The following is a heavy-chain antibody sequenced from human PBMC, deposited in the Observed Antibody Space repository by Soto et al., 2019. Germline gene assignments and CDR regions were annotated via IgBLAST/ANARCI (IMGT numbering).Heavy chain of an antibody. Sequence: ASVRVSCKASGYNFTSWGISWVRQAPGQGLEWMGWISAYNGNTNYAQKLQGRVTMTTDTSTSTAYMELRSLRSDDTAVYYCARGGWSYYDFWSSDYYYYYYMDVWGKGTTVTVSS. CDR1: GYNFTSWG. D-gene: IGHD3-3*01. V-gene: IGHV1-18*01. CDR3: ARGGWSYYDFWSSDYYYYYYMDV. CDR2: ISAYNGNT. J-gene: IGHJ6*03.